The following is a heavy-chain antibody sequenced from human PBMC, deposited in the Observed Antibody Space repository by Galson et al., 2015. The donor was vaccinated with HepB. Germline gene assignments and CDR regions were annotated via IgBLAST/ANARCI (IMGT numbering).Heavy chain of an antibody. CDR3: ARGGGYYDSSGIDY. V-gene: IGHV3-30*04. J-gene: IGHJ4*02. D-gene: IGHD3-22*01. CDR1: GFTFSSYA. CDR2: ISYDGSNK. Sequence: SLRLSCAASGFTFSSYAMHWVRQAPGKGLEWVAVISYDGSNKYYADSVKGRFTISRDNSKNTLYLQMNSLRAEDTAVYYCARGGGYYDSSGIDYWGQGTLVTVSS.